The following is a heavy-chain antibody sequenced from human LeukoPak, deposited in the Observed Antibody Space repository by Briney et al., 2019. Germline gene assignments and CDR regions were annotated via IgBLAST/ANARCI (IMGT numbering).Heavy chain of an antibody. J-gene: IGHJ4*02. V-gene: IGHV3-7*01. CDR3: ARIGYRSSSFDY. Sequence: GGSLRLSCAASGFRFSNYWMSWVRQAPGQGLEWVANFKQDGSETDSVDSLKGRFTISRDDTKNSVYLQVNSLTPEDTAVYYCARIGYRSSSFDYWGQGTLVTVSS. CDR1: GFRFSNYW. D-gene: IGHD6-13*01. CDR2: FKQDGSET.